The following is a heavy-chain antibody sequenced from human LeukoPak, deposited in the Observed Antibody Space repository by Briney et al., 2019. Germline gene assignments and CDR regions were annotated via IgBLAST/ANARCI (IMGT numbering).Heavy chain of an antibody. D-gene: IGHD3-22*01. CDR3: AKGDDSMIVVVEIFDY. CDR1: GFTFSTYN. Sequence: PGGSLRLSCAASGFTFSTYNMNWVRQAPGKGLEWVSSITSSSSYTFYADSVRGRFTISRDNAKNSLYLQMNSLRAEDTAVYYCAKGDDSMIVVVEIFDYWGQGTLVTVSS. J-gene: IGHJ4*02. CDR2: ITSSSSYT. V-gene: IGHV3-21*04.